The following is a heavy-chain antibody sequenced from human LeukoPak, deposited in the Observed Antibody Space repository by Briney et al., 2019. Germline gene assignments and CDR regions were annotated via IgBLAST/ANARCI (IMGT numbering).Heavy chain of an antibody. D-gene: IGHD3-22*01. J-gene: IGHJ3*02. CDR3: AKDWGYYDSSGYLSPWGAFDI. CDR1: GFTLRTYW. V-gene: IGHV3-30*18. CDR2: ISYDGSNK. Sequence: PGGSLRLSCAAPGFTLRTYWMSWVRQAPGKGLEWVAVISYDGSNKYYADSVKGRFTISRDNSKNTLYLQMNSLRAEDTAVYYCAKDWGYYDSSGYLSPWGAFDIWGQGTMVTVSS.